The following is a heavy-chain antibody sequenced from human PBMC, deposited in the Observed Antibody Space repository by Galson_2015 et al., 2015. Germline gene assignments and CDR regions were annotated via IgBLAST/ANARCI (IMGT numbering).Heavy chain of an antibody. CDR2: IKGDGSSI. CDR1: GFTFSSYW. D-gene: IGHD6-19*01. J-gene: IGHJ4*02. V-gene: IGHV3-74*01. CDR3: ARDPVDGSGHFDY. Sequence: SLRLSCAASGFTFSSYWMHWVRHVPGKGLMWVSRIKGDGSSIIYADSVKGRFTISRDNTKNTVWLQMNSLRVEDTAVYYCARDPVDGSGHFDYWGRGTLVTVSS.